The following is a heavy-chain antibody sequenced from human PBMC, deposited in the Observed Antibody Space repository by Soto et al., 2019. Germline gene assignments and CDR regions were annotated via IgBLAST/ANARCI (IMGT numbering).Heavy chain of an antibody. CDR2: IYYSGST. J-gene: IGHJ4*02. V-gene: IGHV4-59*08. CDR1: GGSISSYY. CDR3: ATPRGDGDYPYYFDY. D-gene: IGHD4-17*01. Sequence: PSETLSLTCTVSGGSISSYYWSWIRQPPGKGLEWIGYIYYSGSTNYNPSLKSRVTISVDTSKNQFSLKLSSVTAADTAVYYCATPRGDGDYPYYFDYWGQGTLVTVSS.